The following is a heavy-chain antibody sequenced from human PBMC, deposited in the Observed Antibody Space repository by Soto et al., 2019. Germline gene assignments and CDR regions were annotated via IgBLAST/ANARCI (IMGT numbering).Heavy chain of an antibody. V-gene: IGHV3-9*01. CDR3: AKDYLYGSGSYGFDY. Sequence: GGSLRLSCAASGFTFDDYAMHWVRQAPGKGLEWVSGISWNSGSIGYADSVKGRFTISRDNAKNSLYLQMNSLRAEDTALYYCAKDYLYGSGSYGFDYWGQGTLVTVSS. CDR1: GFTFDDYA. CDR2: ISWNSGSI. J-gene: IGHJ4*02. D-gene: IGHD3-10*01.